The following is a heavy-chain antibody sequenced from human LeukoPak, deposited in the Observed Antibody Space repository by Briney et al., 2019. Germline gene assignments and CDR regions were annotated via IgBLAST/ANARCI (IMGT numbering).Heavy chain of an antibody. Sequence: GGSLRLSCAASGFTFSSYAMHWVRQAPGKGLEWVAVISYDGSNKYYADSVKGRFTISRDNSKNTLYLQMNSLRAEDTAVYYCARGPYHYFYYYMDVWGKGTTVTVSS. CDR3: ARGPYHYFYYYMDV. J-gene: IGHJ6*03. V-gene: IGHV3-30-3*01. CDR1: GFTFSSYA. CDR2: ISYDGSNK.